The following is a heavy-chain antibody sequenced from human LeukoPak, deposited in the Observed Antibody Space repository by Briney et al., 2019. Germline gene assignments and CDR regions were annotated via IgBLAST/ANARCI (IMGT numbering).Heavy chain of an antibody. V-gene: IGHV3-66*01. CDR2: LYNDGST. CDR1: GFSVRSNY. J-gene: IGHJ4*02. Sequence: GGSLRLSCAASGFSVRSNYMSWVRQAPGKGLEWVSVLYNDGSTYYADSVKGRFTISRDNSKNTLYLQMNSLRAEDTAVYYCARDSLLLNDYGDYGLFDYWGQGTLVTVSS. CDR3: ARDSLLLNDYGDYGLFDY. D-gene: IGHD4-17*01.